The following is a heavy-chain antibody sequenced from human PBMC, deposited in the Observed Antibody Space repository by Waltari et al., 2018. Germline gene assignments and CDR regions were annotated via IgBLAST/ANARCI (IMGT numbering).Heavy chain of an antibody. CDR3: AHRQPYSSSWLPGEWFDP. CDR1: GFSLSTSGVG. J-gene: IGHJ5*02. D-gene: IGHD6-13*01. V-gene: IGHV2-5*01. CDR2: IYWNDDK. Sequence: QITLKESGPTLVKPTQTLTLTCTFSGFSLSTSGVGVGWIRQPPGKALEWLALIYWNDDKRYSPSLKSRLTITKDTSKNQVVLTMTNMDPVDTATYYCAHRQPYSSSWLPGEWFDPWGQGTLVTVSS.